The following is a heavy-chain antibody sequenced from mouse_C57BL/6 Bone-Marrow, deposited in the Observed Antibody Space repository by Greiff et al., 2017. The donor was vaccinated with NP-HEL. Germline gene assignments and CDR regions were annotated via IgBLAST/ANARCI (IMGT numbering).Heavy chain of an antibody. D-gene: IGHD2-4*01. J-gene: IGHJ2*01. CDR3: ARAAYYDYDYFDY. CDR1: GYTFTSYG. CDR2: IYPRSGNT. Sequence: QVQLKQSGAELARPGASVKLSCKASGYTFTSYGISWVKQRTGQGLEWIGEIYPRSGNTYYNEKFKGKATLTADKSSSTAYMELRGLTSEASAVYFGARAAYYDYDYFDYGGQGTTLTVSS. V-gene: IGHV1-81*01.